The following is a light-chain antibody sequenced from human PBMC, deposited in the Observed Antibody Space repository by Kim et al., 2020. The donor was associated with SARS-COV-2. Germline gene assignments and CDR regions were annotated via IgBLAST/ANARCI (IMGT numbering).Light chain of an antibody. Sequence: SYELTQPPSVSVAPGKTARITCGGNNIGSKSVHWYQQKPGQATVLVIYYDSDRTSGIPERFSGSNSGNTATLTISRVEAGDEADYYSQVWDSSSDHWVFGEGTQRIVL. CDR2: YDS. CDR3: QVWDSSSDHWV. CDR1: NIGSKS. J-gene: IGLJ3*02. V-gene: IGLV3-21*04.